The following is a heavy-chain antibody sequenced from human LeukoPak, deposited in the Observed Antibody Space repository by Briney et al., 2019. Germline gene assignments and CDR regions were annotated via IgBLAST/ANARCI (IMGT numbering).Heavy chain of an antibody. V-gene: IGHV3-30-3*01. CDR2: ISFDGGNK. CDR3: ARGRAGIAAAGFDY. CDR1: GFTISMSA. Sequence: PGRSLRLSCATSGFTISMSAMHWFRLAPGKGLDWVAVISFDGGNKFYADSVKGRFSISRDNSKNTLYLQMNSLGLDDTAVYFCARGRAGIAAAGFDYWGQGTLVIVSS. D-gene: IGHD6-13*01. J-gene: IGHJ4*02.